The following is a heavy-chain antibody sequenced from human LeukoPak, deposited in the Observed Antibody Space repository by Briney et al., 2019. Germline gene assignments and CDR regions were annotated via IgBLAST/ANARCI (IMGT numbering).Heavy chain of an antibody. V-gene: IGHV4-4*02. Sequence: SGTLSLICTVSGGSISTDYWWNWVRQPPGKGLGWIGEIFHFGTTNYNPSLRSRVTISMDQSKNQFSLNLNSVTAADTAVYYCARDSAMYSSGCFDYWGQGALVTVS. CDR2: IFHFGTT. CDR3: ARDSAMYSSGCFDY. D-gene: IGHD6-19*01. CDR1: GGSISTDYW. J-gene: IGHJ4*02.